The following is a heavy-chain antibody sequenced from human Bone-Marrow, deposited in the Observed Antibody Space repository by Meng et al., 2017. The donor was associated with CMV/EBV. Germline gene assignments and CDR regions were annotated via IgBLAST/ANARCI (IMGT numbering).Heavy chain of an antibody. CDR2: IHPHRGDT. D-gene: IGHD1-1*01. CDR3: ARDNNWEPDY. J-gene: IGHJ4*02. V-gene: IGHV1-2*02. CDR1: GYTFTPHY. Sequence: ASVKVSCKASGYTFTPHYFHWLRQAPGQGLEWRGWIHPHRGDTNYAQQFQGRVTLTRDTSINTGYMELTRLTSDDTAVYYCARDNNWEPDYWGQGTLVTVSS.